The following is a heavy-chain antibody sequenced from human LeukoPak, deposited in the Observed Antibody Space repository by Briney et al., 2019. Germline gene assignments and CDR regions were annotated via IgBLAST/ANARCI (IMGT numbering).Heavy chain of an antibody. Sequence: SETLSLTCTVSGGSISSYYWSWIRQPPGKGLEWIGYIYYSGSTNYNPSLKSRVTISVDTSKNQFSLKLSSVTAADTAVYYCARILHYYGSSGYYYVAYAFDIWGQGTMVTVSS. D-gene: IGHD3-22*01. CDR2: IYYSGST. CDR1: GGSISSYY. J-gene: IGHJ3*02. V-gene: IGHV4-59*01. CDR3: ARILHYYGSSGYYYVAYAFDI.